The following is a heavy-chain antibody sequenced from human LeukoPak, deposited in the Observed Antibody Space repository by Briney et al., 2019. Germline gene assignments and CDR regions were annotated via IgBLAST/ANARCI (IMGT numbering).Heavy chain of an antibody. V-gene: IGHV1-2*02. D-gene: IGHD5-24*01. J-gene: IGHJ5*02. CDR3: ARAVGDHFDNNGYKNMFDP. CDR1: GYTFTDYY. Sequence: ASVKVSCKASGYTFTDYYMHWVRQAPGQGLEWMGWINTNNGGTDSAQKFQGRVTMTRDTSISTGYMELNSLRSDDTAVYYCARAVGDHFDNNGYKNMFDPWGQGNPVSVSS. CDR2: INTNNGGT.